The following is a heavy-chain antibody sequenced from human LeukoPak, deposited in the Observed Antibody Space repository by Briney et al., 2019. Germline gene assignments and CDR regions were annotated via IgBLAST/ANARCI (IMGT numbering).Heavy chain of an antibody. CDR1: GYTFTDYY. V-gene: IGHV1-2*02. CDR2: VNPNTGGT. D-gene: IGHD3-10*01. CDR3: ATRAYYYGSGSYQDDY. J-gene: IGHJ4*02. Sequence: ASVEVSCKTSGYTFTDYYIHWIRQAPGQGLEWMGWVNPNTGGTHFAQMFQGRVTMTRDTSTSTVYMELSSLRSEDTAVYYCATRAYYYGSGSYQDDYWGQGTLVTVSS.